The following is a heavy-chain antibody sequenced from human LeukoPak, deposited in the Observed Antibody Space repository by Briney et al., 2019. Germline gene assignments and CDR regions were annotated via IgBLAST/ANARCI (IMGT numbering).Heavy chain of an antibody. Sequence: HGESLKISCKGSGYSFTSYWIGRVRKMPGKGLEWMGIIYPGDSDTRYSPSFQGQVTISADKSISTAYLQWSSLKASDTAMYYCARRSSSSPPDYYYGMDVWGQGTTVTVSS. J-gene: IGHJ6*02. CDR2: IYPGDSDT. CDR3: ARRSSSSPPDYYYGMDV. D-gene: IGHD6-6*01. CDR1: GYSFTSYW. V-gene: IGHV5-51*01.